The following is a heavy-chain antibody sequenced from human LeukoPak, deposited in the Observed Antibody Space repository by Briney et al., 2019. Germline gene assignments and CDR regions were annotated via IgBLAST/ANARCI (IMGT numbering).Heavy chain of an antibody. CDR2: INNSGST. V-gene: IGHV4-34*01. J-gene: IGHJ5*02. CDR3: ARGRGTMIVVVISNWFDP. CDR1: GGPFSGYY. D-gene: IGHD3-22*01. Sequence: PSETLSLTCAVYGGPFSGYYWSWIRQPPGKGLEWIGEINNSGSTNYNPSIKSRVTISVDPSKNQFSLKLSSVTAADTAVYYCARGRGTMIVVVISNWFDPWGQGTLVTVSS.